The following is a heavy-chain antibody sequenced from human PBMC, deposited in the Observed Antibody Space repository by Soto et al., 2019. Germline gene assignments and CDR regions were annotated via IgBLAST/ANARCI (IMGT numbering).Heavy chain of an antibody. Sequence: ASVKVSCKASGYTFTSYDINWVRQATGQGLEWMGWMNPNSGNTGYAQKFQGRVTMTTNTSISTAYMELRSLRSDDTAVYYCARGRVEMATMVGFDYWGQGTLVTVSS. D-gene: IGHD3-10*02. J-gene: IGHJ4*02. CDR1: GYTFTSYD. CDR3: ARGRVEMATMVGFDY. V-gene: IGHV1-8*01. CDR2: MNPNSGNT.